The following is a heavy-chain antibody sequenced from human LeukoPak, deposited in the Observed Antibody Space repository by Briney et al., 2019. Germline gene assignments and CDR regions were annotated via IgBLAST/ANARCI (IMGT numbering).Heavy chain of an antibody. D-gene: IGHD3-22*01. J-gene: IGHJ4*02. V-gene: IGHV4-34*01. CDR1: GGSFSGYY. Sequence: SETLSLTCAVYGGSFSGYYWSWIRQPPGKGLEWIGEINHSGSTNYNPSLKNRVTISVDTSKNQFSLKLSSVSAADTAVYYCARGSISGPHAGNSVYYDYWGQGTLVTVSS. CDR3: ARGSISGPHAGNSVYYDY. CDR2: INHSGST.